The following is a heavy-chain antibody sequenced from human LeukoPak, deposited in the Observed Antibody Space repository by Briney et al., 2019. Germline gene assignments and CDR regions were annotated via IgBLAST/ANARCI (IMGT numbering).Heavy chain of an antibody. CDR3: ASGRVVAVGPYYYYGMDV. Sequence: SETLSLTCTVSGGSINSYYWSWIRQPAGKGLEWIGRIYTSGSTNYNPSLKSRVTMSVDTSKNQFSLKLSSVTAADTAVYYCASGRVVAVGPYYYYGMDVWGQGTTVTVSS. J-gene: IGHJ6*02. D-gene: IGHD2-15*01. V-gene: IGHV4-4*07. CDR2: IYTSGST. CDR1: GGSINSYY.